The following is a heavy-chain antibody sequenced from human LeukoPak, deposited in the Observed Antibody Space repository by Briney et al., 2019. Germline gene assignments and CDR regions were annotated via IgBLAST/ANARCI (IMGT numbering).Heavy chain of an antibody. D-gene: IGHD4-23*01. Sequence: GGSLRLSCAAPGFTFSSYWMSWVRQAPGKGLEWVANIKQDGSEKYYVDSVKGRFTISRDNAKNSLYLQMNSLRAEDTAVYYCARDIPENYGGNARLGWGQGTLVTVSS. V-gene: IGHV3-7*01. J-gene: IGHJ4*02. CDR3: ARDIPENYGGNARLG. CDR2: IKQDGSEK. CDR1: GFTFSSYW.